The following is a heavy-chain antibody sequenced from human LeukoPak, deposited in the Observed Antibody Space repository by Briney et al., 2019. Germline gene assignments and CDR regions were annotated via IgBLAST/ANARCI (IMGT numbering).Heavy chain of an antibody. Sequence: GGSLRLSCAASGFTFSSYSMNWVRQAPGKGLECVSSISSSSSYIYYADSVKGRFTISRDNAKNSLYLQMNSLRAEDTAVYYCARDRSGYLGYWGQGTLVTVSS. J-gene: IGHJ4*02. CDR2: ISSSSSYI. D-gene: IGHD3-3*01. CDR1: GFTFSSYS. CDR3: ARDRSGYLGY. V-gene: IGHV3-21*01.